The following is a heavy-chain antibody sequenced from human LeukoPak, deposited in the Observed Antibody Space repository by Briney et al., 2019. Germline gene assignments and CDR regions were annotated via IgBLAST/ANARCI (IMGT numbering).Heavy chain of an antibody. D-gene: IGHD3-22*01. J-gene: IGHJ6*03. CDR1: GLDLSYHR. CDR3: AKAEYCYDSSGYSAYCNYYMDG. V-gene: IGHV3-30*02. CDR2: IRCDGSNQ. Sequence: GGSLRLSCAAPGLDLSYHRMSWVRQTPGKGLERVELIRCDGSNQSEADSVKGRFPSPRVNSKNTLYLQMNSLRSEDTAVYYCAKAEYCYDSSGYSAYCNYYMDGWGKGTAVTVSS.